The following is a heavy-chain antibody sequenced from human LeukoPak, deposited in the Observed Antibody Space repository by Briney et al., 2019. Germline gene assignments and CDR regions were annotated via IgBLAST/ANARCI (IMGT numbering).Heavy chain of an antibody. CDR2: MNPNSGNT. Sequence: ASVKVSCKASGYTFTGYYMHWVRQAPGQGLEWMGWMNPNSGNTGYAQKFQGRVTITRNTSRSTAYMELSSLRSEDTAVYSCARSPGYYYDSSGYGTFDYWGQGTPVTVSS. V-gene: IGHV1-8*03. D-gene: IGHD3-22*01. CDR3: ARSPGYYYDSSGYGTFDY. J-gene: IGHJ4*02. CDR1: GYTFTGYY.